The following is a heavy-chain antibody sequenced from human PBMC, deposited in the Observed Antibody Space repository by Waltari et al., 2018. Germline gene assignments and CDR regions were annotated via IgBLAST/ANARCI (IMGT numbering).Heavy chain of an antibody. D-gene: IGHD3-10*01. Sequence: EVQLVESGGGLVQPGGSLRLSCAASGFPFSSYYMHWVRQAPGKGLVWFSYFTGDGSNIKYADSVKGRFTISRDNAKNMLYLQMNSLRVEDTAVYYCARGGVPASVDYWGQGTLVSVSS. CDR1: GFPFSSYY. CDR3: ARGGVPASVDY. CDR2: FTGDGSNI. V-gene: IGHV3-74*01. J-gene: IGHJ4*02.